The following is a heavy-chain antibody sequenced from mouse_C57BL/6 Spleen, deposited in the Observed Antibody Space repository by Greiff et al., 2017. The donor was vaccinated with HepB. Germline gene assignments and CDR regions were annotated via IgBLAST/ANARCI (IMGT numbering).Heavy chain of an antibody. CDR2: IHPNSGST. V-gene: IGHV1-64*01. CDR3: ASGAYYSNHWFAY. Sequence: VQLQQPGAELVKPGASVKLSCKASGYTFTSYWMHWVKQRPGQGLEWIGMIHPNSGSTNYNEKFKSKATLTVDKSSSTAYMQLSSLTSEDSAVYYCASGAYYSNHWFAYWGQGTLVTVSA. D-gene: IGHD2-5*01. J-gene: IGHJ3*01. CDR1: GYTFTSYW.